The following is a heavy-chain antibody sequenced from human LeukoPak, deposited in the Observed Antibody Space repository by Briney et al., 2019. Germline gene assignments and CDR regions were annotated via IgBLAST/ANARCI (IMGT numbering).Heavy chain of an antibody. V-gene: IGHV3-7*01. CDR1: GFTFDMST. CDR3: ATGGAPGGRFEN. Sequence: GGSLRLSCVVSGFTFDMSTMTWVHQAPGKGPEWVAKVKEDGTEIFYAGSVDGRFTISRDNSKNSLYLQMNSLRVEDTAVYYCATGGAPGGRFENWGQGTLVTVSS. CDR2: VKEDGTEI. D-gene: IGHD3-16*01. J-gene: IGHJ4*02.